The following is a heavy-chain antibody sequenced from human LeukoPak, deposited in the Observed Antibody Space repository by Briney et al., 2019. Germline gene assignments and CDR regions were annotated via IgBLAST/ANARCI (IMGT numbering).Heavy chain of an antibody. D-gene: IGHD6-19*01. Sequence: KAGGSLRLSCAASGFTFSDYYMSWIRQAPGKGLEWVSYISSSSSYTNYADSVKGRFTISRDNAKNSLYLQMNSLRAEDTAVYYCARVAAVAGTGYDWFDPWGQGTLVTVYS. V-gene: IGHV3-11*06. J-gene: IGHJ5*02. CDR1: GFTFSDYY. CDR3: ARVAAVAGTGYDWFDP. CDR2: ISSSSSYT.